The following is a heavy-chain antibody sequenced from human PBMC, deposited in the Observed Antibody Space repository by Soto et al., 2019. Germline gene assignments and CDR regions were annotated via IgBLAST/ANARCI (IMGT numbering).Heavy chain of an antibody. CDR3: ARVRSNLFDY. CDR2: IHHSGST. CDR1: GDSISTFY. V-gene: IGHV4-59*01. J-gene: IGHJ4*02. Sequence: PSETLSLTCTVSGDSISTFYWSWIRQPPGKGLEWIGYIHHSGSTNYNPSLKSQVIISVDTSKNQFSLKLSSVTAADTAVYFCARVRSNLFDYWGQGTLVTVSS. D-gene: IGHD3-3*01.